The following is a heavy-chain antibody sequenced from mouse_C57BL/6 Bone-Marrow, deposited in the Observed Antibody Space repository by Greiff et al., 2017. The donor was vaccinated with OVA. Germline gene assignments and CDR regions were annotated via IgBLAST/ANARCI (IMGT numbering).Heavy chain of an antibody. Sequence: VQLQQSGPELVKPGASVKISCKASGYTFTDYYMNWVKQSHGKSLEWIGDINPNNGGTSYNQKFKGKATLTVDKSSRTAYMELRSLTSEDSAVYYCARFDGNLYYYAMDYWGQGTSVTVSS. J-gene: IGHJ4*01. D-gene: IGHD2-3*01. CDR2: INPNNGGT. CDR3: ARFDGNLYYYAMDY. CDR1: GYTFTDYY. V-gene: IGHV1-26*01.